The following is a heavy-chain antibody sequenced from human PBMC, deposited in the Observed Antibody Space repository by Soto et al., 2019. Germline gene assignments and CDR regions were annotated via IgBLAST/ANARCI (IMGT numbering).Heavy chain of an antibody. Sequence: SETLSLTCAVYGGSSSCYYWSWIRQPPGKGLEWIGEINHSGSTNYNPSLKSRVTISVDTSKNQFSLKLSSVTAADTAVYYCAKYGSRGYSGYDRAGWFDPWGQGTLVTVSS. J-gene: IGHJ5*02. CDR3: AKYGSRGYSGYDRAGWFDP. D-gene: IGHD5-12*01. CDR1: GGSSSCYY. CDR2: INHSGST. V-gene: IGHV4-34*01.